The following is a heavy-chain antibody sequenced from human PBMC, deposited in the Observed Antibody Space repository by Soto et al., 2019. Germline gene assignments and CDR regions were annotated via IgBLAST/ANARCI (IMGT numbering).Heavy chain of an antibody. CDR3: AREDRGGGGNSPTPFFDS. CDR1: GGTFSSYT. CDR2: IIPILGIA. D-gene: IGHD2-21*02. J-gene: IGHJ4*02. Sequence: SVKVSCKASGGTFSSYTISWVRQAPGQGLEWMGRIIPILGIANYAQKFQGRVTITADKSTSTAYMELSSLRSEDTAVYYCAREDRGGGGNSPTPFFDSGGKGPRVT. V-gene: IGHV1-69*04.